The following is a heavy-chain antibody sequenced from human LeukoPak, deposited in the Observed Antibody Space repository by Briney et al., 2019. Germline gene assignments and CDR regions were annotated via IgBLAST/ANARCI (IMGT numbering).Heavy chain of an antibody. CDR1: GGSISSGGYY. J-gene: IGHJ2*01. V-gene: IGHV4-30-2*01. CDR2: IYHSGST. Sequence: TSQTLSLTCTVSGGSISSGGYYWSWIRQPPGKGLEWIGYIYHSGSTYYNPSLKSRVTISVDRSKNQFSLNLSSVTAADTAVYYCARGAVAVYWYFDLWGCGTLVTVSS. D-gene: IGHD6-19*01. CDR3: ARGAVAVYWYFDL.